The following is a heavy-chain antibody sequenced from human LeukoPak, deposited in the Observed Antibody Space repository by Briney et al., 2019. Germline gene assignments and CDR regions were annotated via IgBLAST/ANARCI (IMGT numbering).Heavy chain of an antibody. CDR3: ARDWRLGEYFNK. Sequence: GGSLRLSCAASGFTFSNYAMSWVRQAPGKGLEWVSAISGNGGSTYSADSMKGRFTISRDNSKNTLYLQMNSLRAEDTAVYYCARDWRLGEYFNKGGQGTLVTVSS. V-gene: IGHV3-23*01. CDR2: ISGNGGST. D-gene: IGHD3-16*01. CDR1: GFTFSNYA. J-gene: IGHJ4*02.